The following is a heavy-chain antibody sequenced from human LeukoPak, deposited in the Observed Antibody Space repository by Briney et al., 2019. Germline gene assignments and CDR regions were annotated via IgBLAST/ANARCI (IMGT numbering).Heavy chain of an antibody. Sequence: PSETLSLTCTVSGGSISSYYWSWIRQPAGKGLEWIGRIYTSGSTNYNPSLKSRVTMSVDTSKNQFSLKLSSVTAADTAVYYCARDFEDYYDSSGSYYFDYWGQGTPVTVSS. D-gene: IGHD3-22*01. CDR2: IYTSGST. CDR3: ARDFEDYYDSSGSYYFDY. J-gene: IGHJ4*02. V-gene: IGHV4-4*07. CDR1: GGSISSYY.